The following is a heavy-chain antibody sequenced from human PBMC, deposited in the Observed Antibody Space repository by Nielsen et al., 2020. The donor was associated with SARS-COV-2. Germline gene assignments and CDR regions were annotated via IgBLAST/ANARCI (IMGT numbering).Heavy chain of an antibody. Sequence: ASVKVSCKASGYTFTSYAMNWVRQAPGQGLEWMGWINTNTGNPTYAQGFTGRFVFSLDTSVSTTYLQISSLKAEDTAVYYCARIAYDILTGHSDYWGQGTLVTVSS. CDR1: GYTFTSYA. V-gene: IGHV7-4-1*02. CDR2: INTNTGNP. CDR3: ARIAYDILTGHSDY. J-gene: IGHJ4*02. D-gene: IGHD3-9*01.